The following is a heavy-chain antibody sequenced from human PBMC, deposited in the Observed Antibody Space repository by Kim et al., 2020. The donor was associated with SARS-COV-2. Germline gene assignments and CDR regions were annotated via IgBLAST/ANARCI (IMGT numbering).Heavy chain of an antibody. J-gene: IGHJ4*02. Sequence: SETLSLTCAVYGGSFSGYYWSWIRQPPGKGLEWIGEINHSGSTNYNPSLKSRVTISVDTSKNQFSLKLSSVTAADTAVYYCARTPHSSSWYEDYWGQGTLVTVSS. CDR1: GGSFSGYY. V-gene: IGHV4-34*01. CDR3: ARTPHSSSWYEDY. D-gene: IGHD6-13*01. CDR2: INHSGST.